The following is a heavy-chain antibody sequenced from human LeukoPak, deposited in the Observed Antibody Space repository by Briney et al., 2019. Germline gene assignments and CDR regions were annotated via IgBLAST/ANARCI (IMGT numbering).Heavy chain of an antibody. J-gene: IGHJ4*02. V-gene: IGHV3-23*01. CDR3: AKDGLRELWPVGH. CDR2: ISGSGGST. CDR1: GFTFSSYA. D-gene: IGHD3-16*01. Sequence: AGGSLRLSCAASGFTFSSYAMSWVRQAPGKGLEWVSAISGSGGSTYYADSGKGRFTISRDNSKNTLYLQMNSLRAEDTAVYYCAKDGLRELWPVGHWGQGTLVTVSS.